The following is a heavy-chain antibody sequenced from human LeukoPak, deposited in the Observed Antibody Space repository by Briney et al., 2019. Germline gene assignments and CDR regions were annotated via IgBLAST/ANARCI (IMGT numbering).Heavy chain of an antibody. Sequence: GGSLRLSCAASGFTLSSYSMNWVRQAPGKGLEWVSSISSSSSYIYYADSVKGRFTISRDNAKNSLYLQMNSLRAEDTAVYYCARDKGYCSSTSCYTWDPFDYWGQGTLVTVSS. D-gene: IGHD2-2*02. J-gene: IGHJ4*02. CDR2: ISSSSSYI. CDR1: GFTLSSYS. V-gene: IGHV3-21*01. CDR3: ARDKGYCSSTSCYTWDPFDY.